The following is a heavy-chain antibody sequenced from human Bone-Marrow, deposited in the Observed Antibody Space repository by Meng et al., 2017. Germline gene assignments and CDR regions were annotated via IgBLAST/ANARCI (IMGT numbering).Heavy chain of an antibody. Sequence: ASVKVSCKASGYTFTSYYMHWVRQAPGQGLEWRGIINPSGGSTSYAQKFQGRVTMTRDTSTSTVYMELSSLRSEDTAVYYCAREGQGFGELLSGRNYYYGMDVWGQGTTVTVSS. J-gene: IGHJ6*02. CDR3: AREGQGFGELLSGRNYYYGMDV. V-gene: IGHV1-46*01. CDR1: GYTFTSYY. CDR2: INPSGGST. D-gene: IGHD3-10*01.